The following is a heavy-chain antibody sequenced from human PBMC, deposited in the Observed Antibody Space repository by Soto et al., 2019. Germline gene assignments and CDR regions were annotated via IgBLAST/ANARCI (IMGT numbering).Heavy chain of an antibody. CDR1: GYTFTSYG. CDR3: ARYQLEYYFDY. V-gene: IGHV1-18*01. J-gene: IGHJ4*02. CDR2: VSAYNGNT. Sequence: ASVKVSCKASGYTFTSYGISWVRQAPGQGLEWMGWVSAYNGNTNYAQKLQGRVTMTTDTSTSTAYMELRSLRSDDTAVCYCARYQLEYYFDYWGQGTLVTVSS. D-gene: IGHD2-2*01.